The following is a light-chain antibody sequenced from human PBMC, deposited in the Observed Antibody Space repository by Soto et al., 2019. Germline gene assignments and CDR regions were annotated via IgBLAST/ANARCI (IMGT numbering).Light chain of an antibody. CDR3: QQYYSYPLLT. V-gene: IGKV1-8*01. CDR2: AAS. CDR1: QGISSY. J-gene: IGKJ4*01. Sequence: AIRMTQSPSSLSASTGDRVTITCRASQGISSYLAWYQQKPGKAPKLLIYAASTLQSGVPSRFSGSGSGTDFTLTISCLQSEDFATYCCQQYYSYPLLTFGGGTKVEIK.